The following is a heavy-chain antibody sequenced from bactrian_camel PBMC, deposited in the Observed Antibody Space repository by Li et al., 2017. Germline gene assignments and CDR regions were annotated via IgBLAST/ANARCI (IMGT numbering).Heavy chain of an antibody. CDR1: GFTSHACS. D-gene: IGHD8*01. J-gene: IGHJ4*01. CDR2: ISPDGTT. Sequence: VQLVESGGGSVQTGGSLRLSCTAPGFTSHACSMDWYRQAEGKQREWVSAISPDGTTKLADSIKGRFIISQDKDKDTVYLQLNSATPEDTAMYSRQSRCFRDGNWRLVRGKGTQVTVS. V-gene: IGHV3S53*01. CDR3: QSRCFRDGNWRLV.